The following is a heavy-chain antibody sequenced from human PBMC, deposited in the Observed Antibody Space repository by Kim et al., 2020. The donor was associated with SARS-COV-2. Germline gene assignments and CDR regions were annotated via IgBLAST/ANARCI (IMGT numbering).Heavy chain of an antibody. D-gene: IGHD3-9*01. V-gene: IGHV3-33*01. J-gene: IGHJ6*02. Sequence: GGSLRLSCAASGFTFSNYGMQWVRQAPGRGLEWVAVIYYDGSSKYYADSVKGRFTISRDNSENTLYLQMNSLRAEDTAVYYCARDKRGLQFFDPTHYYGMDVWGQGTTVTVSS. CDR1: GFTFSNYG. CDR3: ARDKRGLQFFDPTHYYGMDV. CDR2: IYYDGSSK.